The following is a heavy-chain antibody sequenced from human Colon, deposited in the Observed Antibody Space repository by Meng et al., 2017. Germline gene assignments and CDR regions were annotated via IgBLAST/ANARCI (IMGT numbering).Heavy chain of an antibody. D-gene: IGHD3-22*01. J-gene: IGHJ4*02. CDR1: GGSFSGYY. V-gene: IGHV4-34*01. CDR2: INHSGST. Sequence: QLQLQQWGAGLLNPSETLSLTVAVYGGSFSGYYWSWIRQPPGKGLEWIGEINHSGSTNYNPSLKSRVTISVDTSKNQFSLKLSSVTAADTAVYYCARGASDYDFDYWGQGTLVTVSS. CDR3: ARGASDYDFDY.